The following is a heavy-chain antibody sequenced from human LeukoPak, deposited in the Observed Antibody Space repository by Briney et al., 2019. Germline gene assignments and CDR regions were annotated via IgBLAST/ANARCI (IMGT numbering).Heavy chain of an antibody. J-gene: IGHJ4*02. CDR3: ARLCSSTSCSPGDDY. V-gene: IGHV4-59*01. Sequence: SETLSLTCTASGGSISSYYWSWIRQPPGKGLEWIGYIYYSGSTNYNPSLKSRVTISVDTSKNQFSLKLSSVTAADTAVYYCARLCSSTSCSPGDDYWGQGTLVTVSS. CDR1: GGSISSYY. D-gene: IGHD2-2*01. CDR2: IYYSGST.